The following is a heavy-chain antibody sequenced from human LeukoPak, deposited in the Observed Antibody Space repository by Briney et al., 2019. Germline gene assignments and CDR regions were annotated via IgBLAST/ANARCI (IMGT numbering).Heavy chain of an antibody. D-gene: IGHD4-23*01. CDR3: ARVHGGHPLRPFYI. V-gene: IGHV4-59*01. J-gene: IGHJ3*02. CDR1: GGSISSYY. Sequence: PSETLSLTCTVSGGSISSYYWSWIRQPPGKGLEFIGYIYYSGSTNYNPSLKSRVTISIDTSKNQFSLKLSSVTAADTAVYYCARVHGGHPLRPFYIWGQGTMVTVSS. CDR2: IYYSGST.